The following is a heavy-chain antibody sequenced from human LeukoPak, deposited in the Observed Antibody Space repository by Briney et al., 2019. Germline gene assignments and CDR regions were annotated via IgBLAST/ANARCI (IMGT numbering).Heavy chain of an antibody. D-gene: IGHD2-2*01. CDR2: INTDGSST. CDR1: GFTFSSYW. Sequence: GGSLRLSCAASGFTFSSYWMHWVRQAPGKGLVWVSRINTDGSSTSYADSVKGRSTISRDNAKNTLYLQMNSLRAEDTAVYYCARAFQYRSVWFDPWGQGTLVTVSS. CDR3: ARAFQYRSVWFDP. J-gene: IGHJ5*02. V-gene: IGHV3-74*01.